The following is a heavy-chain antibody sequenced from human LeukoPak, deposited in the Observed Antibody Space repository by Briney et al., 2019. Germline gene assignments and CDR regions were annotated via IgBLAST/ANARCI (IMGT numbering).Heavy chain of an antibody. D-gene: IGHD2-8*01. CDR2: IYFGDSDT. CDR1: GNNYW. J-gene: IGHJ4*02. Sequence: GESLKISCKASGNNYWIAWVRRMPGKGLEWLGIIYFGDSDTRYSPSFQGRLTISVDKSISTAYLQLSSLKASDTAIYFCGRHSYGLDYWGQGTLVTVSS. V-gene: IGHV5-51*01. CDR3: GRHSYGLDY.